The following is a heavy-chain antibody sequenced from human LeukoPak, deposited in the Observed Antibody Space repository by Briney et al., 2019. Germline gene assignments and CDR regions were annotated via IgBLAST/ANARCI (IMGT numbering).Heavy chain of an antibody. CDR1: GFTFNTYE. J-gene: IGHJ3*01. CDR2: IGGGGRKI. Sequence: GGSPRLSCAASGFTFNTYEMSWVRQAPGKGLEWVSSIGGGGRKISYADSVEGRFTVSRDNAKTSLFLQVNSLGPEDTATYYCARVGYYYGLDFWGQGTMITVSS. D-gene: IGHD5-12*01. V-gene: IGHV3-48*03. CDR3: ARVGYYYGLDF.